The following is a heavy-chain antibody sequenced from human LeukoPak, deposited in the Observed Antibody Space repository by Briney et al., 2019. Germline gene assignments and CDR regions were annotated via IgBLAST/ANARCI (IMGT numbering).Heavy chain of an antibody. CDR2: ISGNGGST. V-gene: IGHV3-23*01. CDR1: GFTFISYA. J-gene: IGHJ4*02. CDR3: AKESPVFDY. Sequence: PGRSLRLSCAASGFTFISYAMSWVRQAPGKGLEWVSVISGNGGSTHYADSAKGRFTISRDNSKNTLYLQMSSLRAEDTAVYYCAKESPVFDYWGQGTLVTVSS.